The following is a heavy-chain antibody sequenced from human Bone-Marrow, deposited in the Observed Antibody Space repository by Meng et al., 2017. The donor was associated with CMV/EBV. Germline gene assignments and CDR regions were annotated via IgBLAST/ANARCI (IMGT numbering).Heavy chain of an antibody. CDR1: SISSSDYY. Sequence: SISSSDYYWAWVRQPPGKGLEWIGTIFYTEGTYYNQSLKSRVTMSLDTSKNQLSLKLASVTAADTAVYYCVREAHFGSGSYSSWFDPWGQGILVTVSS. D-gene: IGHD3-10*01. CDR3: VREAHFGSGSYSSWFDP. V-gene: IGHV4-39*07. CDR2: IFYTEGT. J-gene: IGHJ5*02.